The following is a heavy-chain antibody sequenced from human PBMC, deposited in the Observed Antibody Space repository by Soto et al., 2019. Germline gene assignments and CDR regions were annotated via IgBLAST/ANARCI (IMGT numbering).Heavy chain of an antibody. D-gene: IGHD4-17*01. CDR3: AASYGDYQESPYHYYYYGMDV. V-gene: IGHV1-58*01. CDR2: IVVGSGNT. CDR1: GFTFTSSA. J-gene: IGHJ6*02. Sequence: SVKVSCKASGFTFTSSAVQWVRQARGQRLEWIGWIVVGSGNTNYAQKFQERVTITRDMSTSTAYMELSSLRSEDTAVYYCAASYGDYQESPYHYYYYGMDVWGQGTTVTVSS.